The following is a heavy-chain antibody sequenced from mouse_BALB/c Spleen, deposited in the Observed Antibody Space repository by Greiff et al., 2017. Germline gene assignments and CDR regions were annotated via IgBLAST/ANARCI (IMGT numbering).Heavy chain of an antibody. CDR2: ISYSGST. V-gene: IGHV3-2*02. Sequence: VQLQQSGPGLVKPSQSLSLTCTVTGYSITSDYAWNWIRQFPGNKLEWMGYISYSGSTSYNPSLKSRISITRDTSKNQFFLQLNSVTTEDTATYYCARGGTYYAMDDWGQGTSVTVSS. D-gene: IGHD2-14*01. J-gene: IGHJ4*01. CDR3: ARGGTYYAMDD. CDR1: GYSITSDYA.